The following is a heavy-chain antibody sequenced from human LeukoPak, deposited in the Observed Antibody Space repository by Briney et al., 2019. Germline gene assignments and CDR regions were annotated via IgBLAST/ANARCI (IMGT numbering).Heavy chain of an antibody. CDR2: IWYDGSNK. V-gene: IGHV3-33*06. CDR1: GFTFSSYG. CDR3: AKDLRVTTPAFDY. D-gene: IGHD4-11*01. J-gene: IGHJ4*02. Sequence: GGSLRLSCAASGFTFSSYGMHWVRQAPGKGLEWVAVIWYDGSNKYYADSVKGRFTISRDNSKNTLYLQMNSLRAEDTAVYYCAKDLRVTTPAFDYWGQGTLVTVSS.